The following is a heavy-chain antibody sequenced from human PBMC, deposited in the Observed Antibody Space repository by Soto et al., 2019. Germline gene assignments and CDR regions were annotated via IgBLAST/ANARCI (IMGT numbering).Heavy chain of an antibody. CDR3: ARESSRSCHDY. J-gene: IGHJ4*02. CDR1: GYTFTSYG. D-gene: IGHD6-13*01. CDR2: ISAYNGNT. V-gene: IGHV1-18*01. Sequence: QVQLVQSGAEVKKPGASVKVSCKASGYTFTSYGISWVRQAPGQGLEWMGWISAYNGNTTYAQKLQGRVTMTTDTSASTAYRELRSLRSGDTAVYYCARESSRSCHDYWGQGTLVTVSS.